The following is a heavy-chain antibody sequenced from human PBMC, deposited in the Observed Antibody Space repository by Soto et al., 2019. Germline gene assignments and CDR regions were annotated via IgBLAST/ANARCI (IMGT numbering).Heavy chain of an antibody. CDR2: INPNSGGT. D-gene: IGHD1-26*01. J-gene: IGHJ4*02. V-gene: IGHV1-2*04. CDR3: ARVRSGGASYYFDY. Sequence: ASVKVSCKASGYTFTSYGISWVRQAPGQGLEWMGWINPNSGGTNYAQKFQGWVTMTRDTSISTAYMELSRLSSDDTAVYYCARVRSGGASYYFDYWGQGTLVTVSS. CDR1: GYTFTSYG.